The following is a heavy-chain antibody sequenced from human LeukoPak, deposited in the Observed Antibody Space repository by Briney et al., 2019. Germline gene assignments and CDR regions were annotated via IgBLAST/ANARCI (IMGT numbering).Heavy chain of an antibody. J-gene: IGHJ3*01. D-gene: IGHD6-19*01. Sequence: GRSLRLSCAASGFTFSSYGMSWVRQAPGKGLEWVSGISGSGGSTYYADSVKGRFTISRDNSKSTLYLQMSSLRAEDTAVYYCAKGGWAHDAFDFWGQGTMVTVSS. V-gene: IGHV3-23*01. CDR1: GFTFSSYG. CDR2: ISGSGGST. CDR3: AKGGWAHDAFDF.